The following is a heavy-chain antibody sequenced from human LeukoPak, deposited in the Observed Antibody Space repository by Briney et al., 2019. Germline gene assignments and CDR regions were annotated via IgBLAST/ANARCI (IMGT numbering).Heavy chain of an antibody. CDR2: ISSSSSYI. J-gene: IGHJ5*02. Sequence: GGSLRLSCAASGFTFTSYAMSWVRQAPGKGLEWVSSISSSSSYIYYADSVKGRFTISRDNAKNSLYLQMNSLRAEDTAVYYCARSNSEDDILTGPWGQGTLVTVSS. CDR1: GFTFTSYA. D-gene: IGHD3-9*01. V-gene: IGHV3-21*01. CDR3: ARSNSEDDILTGP.